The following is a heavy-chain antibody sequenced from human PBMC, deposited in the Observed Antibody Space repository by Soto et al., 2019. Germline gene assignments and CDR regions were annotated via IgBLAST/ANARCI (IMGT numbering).Heavy chain of an antibody. D-gene: IGHD6-6*01. CDR3: VTTSGIAALSPYDAFDI. CDR2: ISSSSSTI. V-gene: IGHV3-48*01. Sequence: GGSLRLSCAASGFTFSSYSMNWVRQAPGKGLEWVSYISSSSSTIYYADSVKGRFTISRDNAKNSLYLQMNSLRAEDTAVYYCVTTSGIAALSPYDAFDIWGQGTMVTVSS. CDR1: GFTFSSYS. J-gene: IGHJ3*02.